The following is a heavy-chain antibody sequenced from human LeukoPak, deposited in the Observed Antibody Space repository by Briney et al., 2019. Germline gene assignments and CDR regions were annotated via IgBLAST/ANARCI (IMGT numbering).Heavy chain of an antibody. Sequence: PGGSLRLSCVASGFTSSAFWMSWVRRPPGKGLEWVANIKKDGSEKEYVDSVKGRFSIFRDNAKNSVFLQMNSLRAEDTAVYYCATFAGGVPGGLLLWGKGTTVIVSS. V-gene: IGHV3-7*01. J-gene: IGHJ6*04. CDR3: ATFAGGVPGGLLL. CDR1: GFTSSAFW. D-gene: IGHD2-8*02. CDR2: IKKDGSEK.